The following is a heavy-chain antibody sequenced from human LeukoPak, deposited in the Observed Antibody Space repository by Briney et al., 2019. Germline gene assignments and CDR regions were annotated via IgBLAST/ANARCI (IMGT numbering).Heavy chain of an antibody. D-gene: IGHD6-13*01. J-gene: IGHJ4*02. CDR1: GGTFSSYA. CDR3: ARDKGSSWYRYFDY. V-gene: IGHV1-69*13. CDR2: IIPIFGTA. Sequence: SVKVSCKASGGTFSSYAISWVRQAPGQGLEWMGGIIPIFGTANYAQKFQGRVTSTADESTVTAYMELSSLRSEDTAVYYCARDKGSSWYRYFDYWGQGTLVTVSS.